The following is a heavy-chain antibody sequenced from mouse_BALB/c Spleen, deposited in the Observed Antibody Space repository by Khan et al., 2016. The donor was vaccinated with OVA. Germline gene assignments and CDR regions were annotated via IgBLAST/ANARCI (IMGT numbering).Heavy chain of an antibody. V-gene: IGHV3-2*02. CDR1: GYSITSGYA. J-gene: IGHJ2*01. Sequence: VQLQQSGPGLVKPSQSLSLTCTVTGYSITSGYAWNWIRQFPGNKLEWMGYISYSGGTSYNPSLKSRISITRDTSKNQFFLQLNSVTTEDTATYYCARGNYYGYYFDYWVQGTTLTVSS. D-gene: IGHD1-1*01. CDR2: ISYSGGT. CDR3: ARGNYYGYYFDY.